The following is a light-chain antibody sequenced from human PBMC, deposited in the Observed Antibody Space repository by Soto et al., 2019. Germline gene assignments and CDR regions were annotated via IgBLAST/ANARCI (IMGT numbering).Light chain of an antibody. Sequence: EMVYTQSPGTLSLSPGERVTLSCRASQSIDNNHLAWYQQKPGQAPRLLIHGTSNRATGIPDRFSGSGSGTDFTLTISRLEPEDFAVYYCQQYGSSGTFGQGTKVDIK. CDR2: GTS. CDR3: QQYGSSGT. J-gene: IGKJ1*01. CDR1: QSIDNNH. V-gene: IGKV3-20*01.